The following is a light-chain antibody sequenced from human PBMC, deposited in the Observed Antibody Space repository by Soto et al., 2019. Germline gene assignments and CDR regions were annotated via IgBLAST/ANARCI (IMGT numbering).Light chain of an antibody. CDR3: AAWDDSLNGYV. J-gene: IGLJ1*01. V-gene: IGLV1-44*01. CDR2: SND. CDR1: SSTVGSNS. Sequence: QSVLTQPPSASGTPGQRVTISCSGSSSTVGSNSVNWYQQLPGTAPKVLIYSNDRRPSGVPDRYSASTSCTSASLAISGLQSEDEADYYCAAWDDSLNGYVFGTGTKVTVL.